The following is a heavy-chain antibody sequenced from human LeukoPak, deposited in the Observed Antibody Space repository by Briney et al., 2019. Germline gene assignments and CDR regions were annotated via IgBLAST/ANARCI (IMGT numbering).Heavy chain of an antibody. Sequence: GESLKVSCKGSGYSFISYWIGWVRQMPGKGLEWMGIIYPDDSGTTYSPSFQGQVTISADKSISTAYLQWSSLKSSDTAMYYCARRASTPFFDYWGQGTLVTVSS. D-gene: IGHD2-2*01. CDR2: IYPDDSGT. J-gene: IGHJ4*02. CDR1: GYSFISYW. CDR3: ARRASTPFFDY. V-gene: IGHV5-51*01.